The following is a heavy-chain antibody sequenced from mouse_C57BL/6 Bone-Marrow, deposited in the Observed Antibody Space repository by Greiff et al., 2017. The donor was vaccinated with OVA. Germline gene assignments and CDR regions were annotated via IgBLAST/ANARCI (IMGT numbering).Heavy chain of an antibody. V-gene: IGHV1-59*01. J-gene: IGHJ1*03. CDR1: GYTFTSYW. CDR2: IDPSDSYT. Sequence: VKLQQPGAELVRPGPSVKLSCKASGYTFTSYWMHWVKQRPGQGLEWIGVIDPSDSYTNYNQKFKGKATLTVDTSSSTAYMQLSSLTSEDSAVYYCVFDGSSYWYFDVWGTGTTVTVSS. CDR3: VFDGSSYWYFDV. D-gene: IGHD1-1*01.